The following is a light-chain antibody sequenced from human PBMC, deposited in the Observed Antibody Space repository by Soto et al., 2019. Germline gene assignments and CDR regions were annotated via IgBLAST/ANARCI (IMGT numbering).Light chain of an antibody. CDR2: DAS. CDR1: QSISSW. Sequence: DIQMTHSPSTLSSSVVYRVTITFRASQSISSWLAWYQQKPGKAPKLLIYDASTSESGVPSRFSGSGSGTEFTLTISSLQPDDFATYYCQQYNSYSPFGQGTRLEI. J-gene: IGKJ5*01. V-gene: IGKV1-5*01. CDR3: QQYNSYSP.